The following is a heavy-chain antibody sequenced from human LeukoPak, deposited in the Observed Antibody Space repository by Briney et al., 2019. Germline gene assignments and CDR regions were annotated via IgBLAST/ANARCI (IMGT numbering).Heavy chain of an antibody. D-gene: IGHD3-10*01. Sequence: SETLSLTCTVSGGSISSYYWSWIRQPPGKGLEWIGYIYYSGSTNYNPSLKSRVTISVDTSKNQLSLKLSSVTAADTAVYYCARGLFRGAFDIWGQGTMVTVSS. CDR2: IYYSGST. CDR3: ARGLFRGAFDI. CDR1: GGSISSYY. V-gene: IGHV4-59*01. J-gene: IGHJ3*02.